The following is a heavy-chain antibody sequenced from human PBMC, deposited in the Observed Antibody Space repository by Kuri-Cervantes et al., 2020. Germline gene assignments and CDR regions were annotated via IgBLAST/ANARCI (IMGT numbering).Heavy chain of an antibody. V-gene: IGHV4-34*01. CDR1: GFTFSNAW. Sequence: ESLKISCAASGFTFSNAWMSWVRQAPGKGLEWIGEINNSGSSKYNPSLKSRVTISVDTSKNQFSLKVSSVTAADRAVYYCARQGGSSSYKTNYRKTYYYYYMDVWAKGTTVTVSS. D-gene: IGHD6-6*01. CDR3: ARQGGSSSYKTNYRKTYYYYYMDV. J-gene: IGHJ6*03. CDR2: INNSGSS.